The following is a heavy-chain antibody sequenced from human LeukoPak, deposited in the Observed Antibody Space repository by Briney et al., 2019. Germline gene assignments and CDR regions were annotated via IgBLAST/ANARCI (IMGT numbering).Heavy chain of an antibody. CDR2: ISSSSGAI. V-gene: IGHV3-48*04. J-gene: IGHJ4*02. Sequence: GGSLRLSCAASGFTFRNAWMNWVRQAPGKGLEWVSYISSSSGAIYYADSVKGRFTISRDNAKNSLYLQMNSLRAEDTAFYYCARATDYWGQGTLVTVSS. CDR3: ARATDY. CDR1: GFTFRNAW.